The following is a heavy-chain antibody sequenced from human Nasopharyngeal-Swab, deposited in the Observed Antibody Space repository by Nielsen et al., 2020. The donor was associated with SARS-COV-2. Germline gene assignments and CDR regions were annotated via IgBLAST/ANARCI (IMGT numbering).Heavy chain of an antibody. CDR1: GFTFSNYG. Sequence: GESLKISCAASGFTFSNYGMHWVRQAPGKGLEWVAVIWYDGSNKYYADSVKGRFTISRDNSKNTVYLQMSSLRCEDTAVYYCARDLRPLSDYWGHGTLVTVSS. J-gene: IGHJ4*01. CDR2: IWYDGSNK. V-gene: IGHV3-33*01. CDR3: ARDLRPLSDY. D-gene: IGHD4-17*01.